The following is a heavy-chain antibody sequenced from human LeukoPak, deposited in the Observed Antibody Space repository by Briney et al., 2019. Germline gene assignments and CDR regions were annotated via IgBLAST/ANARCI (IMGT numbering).Heavy chain of an antibody. J-gene: IGHJ2*01. V-gene: IGHV3-21*01. CDR1: GFTLSSYS. D-gene: IGHD3-3*02. CDR3: AREAHFAGYFDL. Sequence: GGSLRLSCAASGFTLSSYSMNWVRQAPGKGLEWVSSISSSSSYIYYADSVKGRFTISRDNAKNSLYLQMNSLRAEDTAVYYCAREAHFAGYFDLWGRGTLVTVSS. CDR2: ISSSSSYI.